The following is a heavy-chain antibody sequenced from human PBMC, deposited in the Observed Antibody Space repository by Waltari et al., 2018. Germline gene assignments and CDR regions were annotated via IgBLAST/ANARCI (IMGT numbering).Heavy chain of an antibody. CDR3: AAGVATIGAFDI. D-gene: IGHD5-12*01. V-gene: IGHV4-59*11. CDR1: GGSISSHY. J-gene: IGHJ3*02. CDR2: IYYSGST. Sequence: QVQLQESGPGLVKPSETLSLTCTVSGGSISSHYWSWIRQPPGKGLEWIGYIYYSGSTNYNPSLKSRVTISVDTSKNQFSLKLSSVTAADTAVYYCAAGVATIGAFDIWGQGTMVTVSS.